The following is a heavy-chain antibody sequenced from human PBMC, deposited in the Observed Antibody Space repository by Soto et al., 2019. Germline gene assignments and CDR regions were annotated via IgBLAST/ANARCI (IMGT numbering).Heavy chain of an antibody. CDR2: LDNDGTNT. CDR3: ATFHPESLLPEYFFDY. V-gene: IGHV3-74*01. J-gene: IGHJ4*02. D-gene: IGHD3-3*01. CDR1: GFTFSTYW. Sequence: GGSLRLSCAASGFTFSTYWMHWVRQAPGKGLVWVSRLDNDGTNTRYADSVKGRFTVSRDNGKNTVYLQMNSLRAEDTAAYYCATFHPESLLPEYFFDYWGQGTQVTVS.